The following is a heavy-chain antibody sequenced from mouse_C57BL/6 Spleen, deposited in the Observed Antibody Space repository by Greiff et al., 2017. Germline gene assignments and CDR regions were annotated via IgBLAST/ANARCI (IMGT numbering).Heavy chain of an antibody. D-gene: IGHD2-5*01. CDR1: GYAFSSSW. V-gene: IGHV1-82*01. Sequence: QVQLKQSGPELVKPGASVKISCKASGYAFSSSWMNWVKQRPGKGLEWIGRIYPGDGDTNYNGKFKGKATLTADKSSSTAYMQLSSLTSEDSAVYFCARWDSNWGVFDYWGQGTTLTVSS. CDR2: IYPGDGDT. CDR3: ARWDSNWGVFDY. J-gene: IGHJ2*01.